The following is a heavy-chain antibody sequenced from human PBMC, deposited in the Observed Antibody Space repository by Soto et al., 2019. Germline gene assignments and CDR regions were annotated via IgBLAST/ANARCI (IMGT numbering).Heavy chain of an antibody. CDR1: GGTFSSYA. CDR2: IIPIFGTA. Sequence: SVKVSCKASGGTFSSYAISWVRQAPGQGLEWMGGIIPIFGTANYAQKFQGRVTITADESTSTAYMELSSLRSEDTAVYYCARGGSSGYYRGSFDPWGQGTLVTVSS. CDR3: ARGGSSGYYRGSFDP. V-gene: IGHV1-69*13. J-gene: IGHJ5*02. D-gene: IGHD3-22*01.